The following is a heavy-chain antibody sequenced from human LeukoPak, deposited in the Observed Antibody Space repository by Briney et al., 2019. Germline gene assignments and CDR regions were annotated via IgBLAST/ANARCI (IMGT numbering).Heavy chain of an antibody. D-gene: IGHD3-22*01. CDR2: IYYSGSS. CDR3: ARDPHDTVYYYESSHYWYFDL. Sequence: PSETLSLTCTVSGDSIGNYYWTWIRQSPGKGLEWIGYIYYSGSSNYNPSLKSRVTMSVDTSKNQFSLKLRSVTAADTAVYYCARDPHDTVYYYESSHYWYFDLWGRGTLVTVSS. V-gene: IGHV4-59*01. J-gene: IGHJ2*01. CDR1: GDSIGNYY.